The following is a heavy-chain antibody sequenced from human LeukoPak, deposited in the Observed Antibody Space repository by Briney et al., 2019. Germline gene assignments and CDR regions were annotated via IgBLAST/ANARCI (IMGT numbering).Heavy chain of an antibody. V-gene: IGHV3-7*01. CDR3: ARPRSSSWYGSFDY. Sequence: GGSLRLSCAASGFTFSSYWMSWVRQAPGKGLEWVANIKQDGSEKYYVDSVKGRFTISRDNAKNSLYLQMNSLRAEDTAVYYCARPRSSSWYGSFDYWGQGTLVTVSS. CDR1: GFTFSSYW. CDR2: IKQDGSEK. D-gene: IGHD6-13*01. J-gene: IGHJ4*02.